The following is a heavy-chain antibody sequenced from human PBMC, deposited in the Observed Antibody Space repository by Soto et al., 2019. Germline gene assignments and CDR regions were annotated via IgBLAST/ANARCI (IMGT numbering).Heavy chain of an antibody. Sequence: PGGSLRLSCAASGFTFSSYGMHWVRQAPGKGLEWVAVISYDGSNKYYADSVKGRFTISRDNSKNTLYLQMNSLRAEDTAVYYYANDLVXFPHWGQGTLVTVSS. CDR1: GFTFSSYG. D-gene: IGHD3-10*02. J-gene: IGHJ1*01. V-gene: IGHV3-30*18. CDR2: ISYDGSNK. CDR3: ANDLVXFPH.